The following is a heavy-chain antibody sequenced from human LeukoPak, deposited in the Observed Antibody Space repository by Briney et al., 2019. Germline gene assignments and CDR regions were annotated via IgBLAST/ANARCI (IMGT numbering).Heavy chain of an antibody. J-gene: IGHJ4*02. CDR1: GFTFSSYW. V-gene: IGHV3-74*01. Sequence: GGSLRLSCAASGFTFSSYWMHWVRQAPGKGLVWVSRINSDGSSRSYADSVKGRFTISRDNAKNTLCLQMNSLRAEDTAVYYCARDGAYDFWSGYQYYFDYWGQGTLVTVSS. D-gene: IGHD3-3*01. CDR3: ARDGAYDFWSGYQYYFDY. CDR2: INSDGSSR.